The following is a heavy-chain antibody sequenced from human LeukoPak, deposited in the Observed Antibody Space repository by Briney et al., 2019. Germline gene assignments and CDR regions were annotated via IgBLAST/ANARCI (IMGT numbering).Heavy chain of an antibody. CDR2: INHSGRT. Sequence: PAETLSLTCAVYGGSFRGYYWSWIRQPPGKGREWIGEINHSGRTNYNPSLKSRVTISVDTSKNQFSLKLSSVTAADTAVYYCARGYGYCSSTSCGGGRYYYYGMDVWGQGTTVTVSS. J-gene: IGHJ6*02. CDR3: ARGYGYCSSTSCGGGRYYYYGMDV. D-gene: IGHD2-2*03. V-gene: IGHV4-34*01. CDR1: GGSFRGYY.